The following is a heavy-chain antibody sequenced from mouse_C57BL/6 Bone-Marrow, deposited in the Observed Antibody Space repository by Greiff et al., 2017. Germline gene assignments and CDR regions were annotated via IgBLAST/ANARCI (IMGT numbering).Heavy chain of an antibody. Sequence: VKLMESGAELVRPGASVTLSCKASGYTFTDYEMHWVKQTPVHGLEWIGAINPETGGTAYNQKFKGKAILTADKSSSTAYMELRSLTSEASAVYYCTKSPYYGGFAYWGQGTLVTVSA. D-gene: IGHD1-1*01. J-gene: IGHJ3*01. CDR3: TKSPYYGGFAY. CDR2: INPETGGT. V-gene: IGHV1-15*01. CDR1: GYTFTDYE.